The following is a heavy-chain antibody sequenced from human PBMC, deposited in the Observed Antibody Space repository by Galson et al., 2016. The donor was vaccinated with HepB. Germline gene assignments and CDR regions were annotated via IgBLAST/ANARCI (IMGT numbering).Heavy chain of an antibody. V-gene: IGHV5-10-1*01. CDR1: GYNFITYW. CDR2: IDPSDPYT. J-gene: IGHJ4*02. CDR3: AIRLYSSGSFDY. Sequence: QSGAEVKKPGESLRISCMGSGYNFITYWISWVRQMPGKGLEWMGSIDPSDPYTNYSPSFQGHVTISTDRSISTAYLQWSSLKASDTAIYYCAIRLYSSGSFDYWGQGTLGTVSS. D-gene: IGHD6-19*01.